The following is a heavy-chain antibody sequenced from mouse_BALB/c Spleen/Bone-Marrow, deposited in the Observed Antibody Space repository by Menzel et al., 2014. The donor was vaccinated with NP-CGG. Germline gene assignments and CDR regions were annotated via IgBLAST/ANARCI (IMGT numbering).Heavy chain of an antibody. Sequence: EVKVVESGGGLVKPGGSLKLSCAASGFTFSDYYMYWVRQTPEKRLEWVATISDGGSYTYYPDCVKGRFTISRDNAKNNLYLQMNSLKSEDTAMYYCANYYGSTWFAYWGQGALVTVSA. CDR2: ISDGGSYT. J-gene: IGHJ3*01. D-gene: IGHD1-1*01. CDR3: ANYYGSTWFAY. CDR1: GFTFSDYY. V-gene: IGHV5-4*02.